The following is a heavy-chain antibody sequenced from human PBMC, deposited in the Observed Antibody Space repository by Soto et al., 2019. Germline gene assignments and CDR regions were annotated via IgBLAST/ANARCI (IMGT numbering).Heavy chain of an antibody. CDR2: IYYSGST. J-gene: IGHJ6*02. D-gene: IGHD6-13*01. V-gene: IGHV4-59*01. CDR3: ARAKYSSSWSDYYYYGMDV. Sequence: TSETLSLTCTVSGGSISSYYWSWIRQPPGKGLEWIGYIYYSGSTNYNPSLKSRVTISVDTSKNQFSLKLSSVTAADTAVYYCARAKYSSSWSDYYYYGMDVWGQGTTVTVSS. CDR1: GGSISSYY.